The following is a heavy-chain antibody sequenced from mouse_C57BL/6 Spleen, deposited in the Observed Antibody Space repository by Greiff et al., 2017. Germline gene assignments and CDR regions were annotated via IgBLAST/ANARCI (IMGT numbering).Heavy chain of an antibody. CDR2: FPPSNDAT. CDR3: ARALAESDAMDY. J-gene: IGHJ4*01. V-gene: IGHV1-49*01. CDR1: YFAFMASA. Sequence: LEEPGAELVRPGSSVKLSCKDSYFAFMASAMHWVKQRPGHGLEWIGTFPPSNDATEYSQNFKGKATLTVNTSSSTAYMELSSLTSEDSAVYYCARALAESDAMDYWGKGTSVTVSS.